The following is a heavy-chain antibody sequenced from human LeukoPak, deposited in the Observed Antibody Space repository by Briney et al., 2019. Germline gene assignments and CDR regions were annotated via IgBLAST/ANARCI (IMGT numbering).Heavy chain of an antibody. V-gene: IGHV3-30*18. D-gene: IGHD3-10*01. Sequence: GGSLRLSCAASGFTFSTYTMNWVRQAPGKGLEWVAVISYDGSKKYYADSVKGRFTISRDNSKNTLYLQMNSLRAEDTAVYYCAKDRNYYGSGSYYNVDYWGQGTLVTVSS. CDR1: GFTFSTYT. CDR2: ISYDGSKK. J-gene: IGHJ4*02. CDR3: AKDRNYYGSGSYYNVDY.